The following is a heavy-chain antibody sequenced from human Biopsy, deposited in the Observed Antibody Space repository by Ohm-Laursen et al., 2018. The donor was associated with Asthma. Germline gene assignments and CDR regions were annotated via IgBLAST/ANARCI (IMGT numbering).Heavy chain of an antibody. CDR1: GFTFGDYW. V-gene: IGHV3-7*01. CDR2: IKHDGSEK. Sequence: SLRLSCTVSGFTFGDYWMSWVRQVPGKGLGWVANIKHDGSEKNHVDSLKGRFTISRDNAKNSLYLQMNSLRAEDTAVYYCARGDSSNWSHYYFDYWGQGTLVTVSS. D-gene: IGHD3-22*01. J-gene: IGHJ4*02. CDR3: ARGDSSNWSHYYFDY.